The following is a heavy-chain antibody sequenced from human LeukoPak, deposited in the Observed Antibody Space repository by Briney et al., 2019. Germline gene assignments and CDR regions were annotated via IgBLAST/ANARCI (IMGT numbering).Heavy chain of an antibody. D-gene: IGHD2-2*01. J-gene: IGHJ6*02. CDR3: ARTDVVVPAIPLDV. CDR1: GGSISSSSYY. V-gene: IGHV4-39*01. Sequence: PSETLSLTCTVSGGSISSSSYYWGWIRQPPGKGLEWIGRIYYSGITYNNPSLKSRVTISADTSKNQFSMKLSSVTAADTAVYYCARTDVVVPAIPLDVWGQGTTVTVSS. CDR2: IYYSGIT.